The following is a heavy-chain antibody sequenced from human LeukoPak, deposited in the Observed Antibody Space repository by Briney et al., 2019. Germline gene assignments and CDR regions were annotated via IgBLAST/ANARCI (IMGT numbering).Heavy chain of an antibody. CDR1: GGSISSYY. Sequence: SETLSLTCTVSGGSISSYYWSWIRQPPGKGLEWIGYIYYSGSTNYNPSLKSRVTISVDTSKNQFSLKLSSVTAADTAVYYCAREPIAAAGISIHDLTRGFDYWGQGTLVTVSS. CDR3: AREPIAAAGISIHDLTRGFDY. V-gene: IGHV4-59*12. D-gene: IGHD6-13*01. CDR2: IYYSGST. J-gene: IGHJ4*02.